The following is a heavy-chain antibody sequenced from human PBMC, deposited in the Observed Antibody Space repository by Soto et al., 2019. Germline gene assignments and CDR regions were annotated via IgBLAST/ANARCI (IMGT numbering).Heavy chain of an antibody. V-gene: IGHV4-39*01. CDR3: ARRGVGVTSPFGFAS. J-gene: IGHJ4*02. CDR1: GGSISSSSYY. CDR2: IHYSGST. Sequence: QLQLQESGPGLVKPSETLSLTCTVSGGSISSSSYYWGWIRQSPGKGLEWVGSIHYSGSTYYNPSLNSRITISVDTSNNQFSRKLSSVTAADTAMYYCARRGVGVTSPFGFASWGQGTLVTVSS. D-gene: IGHD2-15*01.